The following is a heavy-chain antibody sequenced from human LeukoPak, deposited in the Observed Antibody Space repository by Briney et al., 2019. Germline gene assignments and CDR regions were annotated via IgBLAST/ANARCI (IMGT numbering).Heavy chain of an antibody. Sequence: SETLSLTCAVYGGSFSGYYWSWIRQPPGKGLEWIGEINHSGSTNYNPSLKSRVTISVDTSKNQFSLKLSSVTAADTAAYYCATKAAAGSFFWFDRWGQGTLVTVSS. D-gene: IGHD6-13*01. CDR3: ATKAAAGSFFWFDR. V-gene: IGHV4-34*01. J-gene: IGHJ5*02. CDR1: GGSFSGYY. CDR2: INHSGST.